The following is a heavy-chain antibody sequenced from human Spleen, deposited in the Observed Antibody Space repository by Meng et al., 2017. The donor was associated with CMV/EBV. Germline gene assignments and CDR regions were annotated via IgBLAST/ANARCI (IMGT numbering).Heavy chain of an antibody. CDR1: GYTFTSYY. V-gene: IGHV1-46*01. CDR2: INPSGGST. J-gene: IGHJ5*02. CDR3: ARGLSGNSNWFDP. Sequence: ASVKVSCKASGYTFTSYYMHWVRQAPGQGLEWMGIINPSGGSTSYAQKFQGRVTLTRDTSTSTVYMELTRLRSDDTAVYYCARGLSGNSNWFDPWGQGTLVTVSS. D-gene: IGHD1-26*01.